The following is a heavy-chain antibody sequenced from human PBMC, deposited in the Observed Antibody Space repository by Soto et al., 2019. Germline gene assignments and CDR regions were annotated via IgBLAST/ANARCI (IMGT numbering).Heavy chain of an antibody. D-gene: IGHD3-22*01. J-gene: IGHJ1*01. CDR2: IYWDDDK. CDR1: GFSLSTSGVA. CDR3: AHLTYYYDSSGYYSRAEYFQH. V-gene: IGHV2-5*02. Sequence: QITLKESGPTLVKPTQTLTLTCTFSGFSLSTSGVAVGWIRQPPVKALEWLALIYWDDDKRYSPSLKSRLTITKDTSKNQVVLTMTNMDPVDTATYYCAHLTYYYDSSGYYSRAEYFQHWGQGTLVTVSS.